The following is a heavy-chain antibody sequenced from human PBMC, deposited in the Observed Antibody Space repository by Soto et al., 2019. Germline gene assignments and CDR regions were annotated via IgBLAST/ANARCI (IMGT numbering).Heavy chain of an antibody. CDR3: ATSDYDSSGYYGGFDY. Sequence: QVQLQESGPGLVKPSQTLSLTCTISGGSINSGGYYWSWIRQHPGKGLEWIGYISYSGRTYYNPSLKSRVTISVATSKNRLSLKLSSVTAADTAVYYCATSDYDSSGYYGGFDYWGQGTLVTVSS. J-gene: IGHJ4*02. V-gene: IGHV4-31*03. CDR1: GGSINSGGYY. CDR2: ISYSGRT. D-gene: IGHD3-22*01.